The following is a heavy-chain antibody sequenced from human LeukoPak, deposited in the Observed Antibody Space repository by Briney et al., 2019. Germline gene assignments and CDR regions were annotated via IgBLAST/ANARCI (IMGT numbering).Heavy chain of an antibody. CDR2: IIPIFGTA. D-gene: IGHD5-12*01. CDR1: GGTFSSYA. V-gene: IGHV1-69*13. CDR3: ARVGQDIGTPSFDY. J-gene: IGHJ4*02. Sequence: ASVKVSCKASGGTFSSYAISWVRQAPGQGLEWMGGIIPIFGTANHAQKFQGRVTITADESTSTAYMELSSLRSEDTAVYYCARVGQDIGTPSFDYWGQGTLVTVSS.